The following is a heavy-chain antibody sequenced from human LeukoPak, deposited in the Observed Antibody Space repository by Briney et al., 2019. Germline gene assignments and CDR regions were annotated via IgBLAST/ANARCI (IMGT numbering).Heavy chain of an antibody. Sequence: SETLSLTCTVSGYSISSGYYWGWIRQPPGKGLEWIGEINHSGSTNYNPSLKSRVTISVDTSKNQFSLKLSSVTAADTAVYYCARATGGAAAGTLFDYWGQGTLVTVSS. V-gene: IGHV4-38-2*02. CDR2: INHSGST. CDR3: ARATGGAAAGTLFDY. D-gene: IGHD6-13*01. CDR1: GYSISSGYY. J-gene: IGHJ4*02.